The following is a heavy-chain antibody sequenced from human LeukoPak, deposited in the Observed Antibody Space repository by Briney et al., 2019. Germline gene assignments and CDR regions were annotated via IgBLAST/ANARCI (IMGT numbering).Heavy chain of an antibody. CDR1: GFTFSSYA. J-gene: IGHJ6*03. Sequence: GGSLRLSCAASGFTFSSYAMSWVRQAPGKGLEWVSGISWNSGSIGYADSVKGRFTISRDNAKNSLYLQMNSLRAEDTAVYYCARLFGEGSYYYYYMDVWGKGTTVTVSS. CDR3: ARLFGEGSYYYYYMDV. V-gene: IGHV3-9*01. D-gene: IGHD3-10*02. CDR2: ISWNSGSI.